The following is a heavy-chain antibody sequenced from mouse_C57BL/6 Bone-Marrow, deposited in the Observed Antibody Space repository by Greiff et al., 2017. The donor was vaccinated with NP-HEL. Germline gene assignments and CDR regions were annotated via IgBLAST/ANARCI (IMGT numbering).Heavy chain of an antibody. J-gene: IGHJ2*01. CDR1: GFTFSDSG. CDR3: ARHYDYEGDYFDY. Sequence: EVQRVESGGGLVKPGGSLKLSCAASGFTFSDSGMHWVRQAPEKGLEWVAYISSGSSTIYYADTVKGRFTISRDNAKNTLFLQMTSLRSEDTAMYYCARHYDYEGDYFDYWGQGTTLTVSS. D-gene: IGHD2-4*01. CDR2: ISSGSSTI. V-gene: IGHV5-17*01.